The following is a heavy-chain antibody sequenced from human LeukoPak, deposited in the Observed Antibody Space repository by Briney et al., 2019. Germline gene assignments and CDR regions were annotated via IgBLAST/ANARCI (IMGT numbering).Heavy chain of an antibody. Sequence: SETLSLTCNVSGDSISNYYWSWIRQSPGKGLEWIGYIYYSGSTNYNPFLKSRVTISVDRSKNQFSLRLSSVTAADTAVYYCARYSSSPAFDYWGQGTLVTVSS. J-gene: IGHJ4*02. D-gene: IGHD6-6*01. CDR2: IYYSGST. CDR1: GDSISNYY. CDR3: ARYSSSPAFDY. V-gene: IGHV4-59*08.